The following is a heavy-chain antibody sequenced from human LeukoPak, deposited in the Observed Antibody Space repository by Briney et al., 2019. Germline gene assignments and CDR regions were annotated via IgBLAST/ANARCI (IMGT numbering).Heavy chain of an antibody. CDR2: IKHDEIEK. Sequence: GGSLRLSCAASGFIFNNYWMSWVRQAPGKGLEWVANIKHDEIEKYYVDSVKGRFTISRDNAKNSLFLQINSLRVEDTAIYYCTRVPYGDYWSSDYWGQGTLVTVSS. V-gene: IGHV3-7*01. J-gene: IGHJ4*02. CDR3: TRVPYGDYWSSDY. CDR1: GFIFNNYW. D-gene: IGHD4-17*01.